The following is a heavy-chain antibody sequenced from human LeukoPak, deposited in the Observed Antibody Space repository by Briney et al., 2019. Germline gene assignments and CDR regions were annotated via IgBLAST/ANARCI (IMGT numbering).Heavy chain of an antibody. Sequence: PGGSLRLSCAASGFTFRSYPMNWVRQAPGKGLEWISNIRSESDSATYADSVKGQFTISRDNAKNSLYLQINRLRAEDTAVYYCVRDLNWAFDYWGQGTLVTVSS. CDR2: IRSESDSA. CDR1: GFTFRSYP. V-gene: IGHV3-48*01. CDR3: VRDLNWAFDY. J-gene: IGHJ4*02. D-gene: IGHD3-16*01.